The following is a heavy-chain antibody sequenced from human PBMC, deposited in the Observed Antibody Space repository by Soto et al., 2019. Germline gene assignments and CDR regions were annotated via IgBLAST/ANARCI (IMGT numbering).Heavy chain of an antibody. J-gene: IGHJ4*02. D-gene: IGHD2-2*01. V-gene: IGHV3-23*01. CDR3: ASVPIWCGSSSCYTEGFDS. CDR1: GFVFSDYA. CDR2: ISAGGSDT. Sequence: EVQLLDSGGGWVQPGGSLRLSCVASGFVFSDYAMSWDRQAPGKGLEWVSAISAGGSDTYYADSVKGRFTVSRVNSKNTLYLQMNTLRAEDTAIYYCASVPIWCGSSSCYTEGFDSWGQGTLVTVSS.